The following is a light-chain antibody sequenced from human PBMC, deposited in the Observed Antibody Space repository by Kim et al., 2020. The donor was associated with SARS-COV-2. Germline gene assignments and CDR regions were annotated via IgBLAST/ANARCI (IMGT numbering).Light chain of an antibody. Sequence: QMTQSPSSLSASVGDGITITCRAGEDIRKSVVWYQHKPGRAPTRLVFEASTLEGGVPPRFSASGSGTQFALIINNLQPDDSATYFCLQHHLSPVTFGGGTKVDIK. J-gene: IGKJ4*02. V-gene: IGKV1-17*02. CDR3: LQHHLSPVT. CDR2: EAS. CDR1: EDIRKS.